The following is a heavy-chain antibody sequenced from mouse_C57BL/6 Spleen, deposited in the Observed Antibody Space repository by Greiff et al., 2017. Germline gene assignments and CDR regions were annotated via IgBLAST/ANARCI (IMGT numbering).Heavy chain of an antibody. Sequence: QVQLQQSGAELARPGASVKLSCKASGYTFTSYGISWVKQRTGQGLEWIGEIYPRSGNTYYNEKFKGKATLTADKSSSTAYMELRSLTSEDSAVYFCAGEFITTVVAPPAFDVWGTGTTVTVSS. J-gene: IGHJ1*03. CDR3: AGEFITTVVAPPAFDV. CDR1: GYTFTSYG. CDR2: IYPRSGNT. V-gene: IGHV1-81*01. D-gene: IGHD1-1*01.